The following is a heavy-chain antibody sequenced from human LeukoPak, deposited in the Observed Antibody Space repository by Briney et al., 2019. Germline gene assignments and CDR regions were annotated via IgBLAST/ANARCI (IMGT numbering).Heavy chain of an antibody. V-gene: IGHV3-33*01. D-gene: IGHD2/OR15-2a*01. CDR1: RFTFSSYG. CDR2: IWYDGSNK. J-gene: IGHJ3*02. CDR3: ARSSIEAFDI. Sequence: GGSLRLSCAAYRFTFSSYGMHWVRQAPGKGLEWVAVIWYDGSNKYYADSVKGRFTISRDNSKNTLYLQMNSLRAEDTAVYYCARSSIEAFDIWGQGTMVTVSS.